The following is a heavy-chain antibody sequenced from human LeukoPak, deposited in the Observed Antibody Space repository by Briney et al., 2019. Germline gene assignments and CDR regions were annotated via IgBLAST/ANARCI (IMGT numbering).Heavy chain of an antibody. CDR1: GFTFSDYG. D-gene: IGHD3-10*01. V-gene: IGHV3-30*02. CDR2: MRPHGGNN. Sequence: PGGSLRLPCAASGFTFSDYGIHWIRQAPGKGLEWVAFMRPHGGNNYYSDSVKGRFNISRDISKNTLYLQMDSLRPEDTAVYFCAKDQAGTWGLDYWGQGTLVTVSS. CDR3: AKDQAGTWGLDY. J-gene: IGHJ4*02.